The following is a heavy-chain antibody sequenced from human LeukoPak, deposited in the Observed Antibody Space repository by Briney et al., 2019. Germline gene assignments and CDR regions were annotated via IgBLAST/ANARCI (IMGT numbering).Heavy chain of an antibody. D-gene: IGHD6-13*01. J-gene: IGHJ4*02. CDR1: GFIFSDYY. V-gene: IGHV3-11*05. CDR3: ATVSTSWGFDY. Sequence: PGGSLRLSCAASGFIFSDYYMSWIRQAPGKGLEWVLYISSSSSYTNYADSVKGRFTISRDNVKNSLYLQMNSLRAEDTAVYYCATVSTSWGFDYWGQGTLVTVSS. CDR2: ISSSSSYT.